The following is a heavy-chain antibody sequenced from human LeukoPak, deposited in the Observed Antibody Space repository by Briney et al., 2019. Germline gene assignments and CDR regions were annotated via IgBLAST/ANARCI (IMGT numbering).Heavy chain of an antibody. D-gene: IGHD3-22*01. CDR1: GFTFSNYW. CDR3: ANADYYDSSGYYGDFDY. CDR2: IRRDGSEK. J-gene: IGHJ4*02. Sequence: GGSLRLSCAASGFTFSNYWMNWVRQAPGKGLEWVANIRRDGSEKNYVDSVKGRFTISRDNADNSLYLQMNSLGAEDTAVYYCANADYYDSSGYYGDFDYWGQGTLVTVSS. V-gene: IGHV3-7*01.